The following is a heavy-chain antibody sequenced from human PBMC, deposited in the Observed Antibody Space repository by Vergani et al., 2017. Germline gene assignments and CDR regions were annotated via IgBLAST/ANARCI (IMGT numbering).Heavy chain of an antibody. CDR1: GFSFNSYW. Sequence: DVHLAESGGGFFQPGGSLRLSCSASGFSFNSYWMHWVRQVPGKGLLWVSRIKSDGSITAYADSVKGRFTISRDNAQNPLYLQMNSLRVEDTGVYYCARDRYYLGSGSYPYFYYYGLDVWGQGTAVTVSS. D-gene: IGHD3-10*01. V-gene: IGHV3-74*03. J-gene: IGHJ6*02. CDR2: IKSDGSIT. CDR3: ARDRYYLGSGSYPYFYYYGLDV.